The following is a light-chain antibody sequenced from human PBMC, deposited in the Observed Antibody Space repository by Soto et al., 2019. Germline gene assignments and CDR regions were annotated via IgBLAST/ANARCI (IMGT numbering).Light chain of an antibody. CDR2: EVS. J-gene: IGLJ1*01. Sequence: QSALTQPASVSGSPGQSITISCTGTSSDVGGYHYVSWYQQHPGKAPKLMSYEVSNRPSGVSNRCSGSKSGNTASLTISGLPAEDEAEYYCSSYTSSSTYVFGTGTKVTVL. V-gene: IGLV2-14*01. CDR1: SSDVGGYHY. CDR3: SSYTSSSTYV.